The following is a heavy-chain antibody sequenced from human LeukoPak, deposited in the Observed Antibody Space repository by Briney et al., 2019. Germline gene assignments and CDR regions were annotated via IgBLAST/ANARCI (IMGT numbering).Heavy chain of an antibody. J-gene: IGHJ4*02. Sequence: PSETLSLTCTVSGGSISNYCWSWVRQPPGKGLEWMGYIYASGSTSYSPSLKSGVTISVDTSKNPFSLKVTSVTAADTAVYYCATVPVGTYSIDYWGKGILVTVSS. CDR3: ATVPVGTYSIDY. D-gene: IGHD3-10*01. CDR2: IYASGST. V-gene: IGHV4-59*01. CDR1: GGSISNYC.